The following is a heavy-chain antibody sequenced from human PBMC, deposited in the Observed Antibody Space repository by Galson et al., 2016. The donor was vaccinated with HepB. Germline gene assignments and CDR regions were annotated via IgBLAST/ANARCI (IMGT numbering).Heavy chain of an antibody. CDR2: FDPEEGEV. CDR3: TTGSVRFLGWLGQVDV. D-gene: IGHD3-3*01. V-gene: IGHV1-24*01. CDR1: GHTLTQLS. J-gene: IGHJ6*02. Sequence: SVKVSCKVSGHTLTQLSIHWVRQAPGKGLEWMGGFDPEEGEVLYAQQFQGRVTMTEDTSTDTAYMELSSLRSQDTAVYYCTTGSVRFLGWLGQVDVWGQGTTVTVSS.